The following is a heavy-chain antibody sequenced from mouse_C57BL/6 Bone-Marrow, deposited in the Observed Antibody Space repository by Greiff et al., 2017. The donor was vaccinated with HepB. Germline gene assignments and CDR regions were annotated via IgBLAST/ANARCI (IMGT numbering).Heavy chain of an antibody. CDR2: INSDGGST. V-gene: IGHV5-2*01. CDR3: ALIYYGYDEDYFDY. D-gene: IGHD2-2*01. Sequence: EVHLVESGGGLVQPGESLKLSCESNEYEFPSHDMSWVRKTPEKRLELVAAINSDGGSTYYPDTMERRFIISRDNTKKTLYLQMSSLRSEDTALYYCALIYYGYDEDYFDYWGQGTTLTVSS. CDR1: EYEFPSHD. J-gene: IGHJ2*01.